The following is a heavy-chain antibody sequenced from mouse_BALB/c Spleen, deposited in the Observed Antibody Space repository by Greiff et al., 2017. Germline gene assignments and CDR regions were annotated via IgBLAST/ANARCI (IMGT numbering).Heavy chain of an antibody. CDR1: GYTFTSYW. CDR2: INPSNGRT. J-gene: IGHJ2*01. V-gene: IGHV1S81*02. CDR3: ARSVTTVVATPFDY. D-gene: IGHD1-1*01. Sequence: QVQLQQPGAELVKPGASVKLSCKASGYTFTSYWMHWVKQRPGQGLEWIGEINPSNGRTNYNEKFKSKATLTVDKSSSTAYMQLSRLTSEDSAVYYCARSVTTVVATPFDYWGQGTTLTVSS.